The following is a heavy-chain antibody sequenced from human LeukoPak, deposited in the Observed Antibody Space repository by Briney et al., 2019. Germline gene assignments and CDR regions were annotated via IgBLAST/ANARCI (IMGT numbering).Heavy chain of an antibody. CDR1: GGSISSYY. J-gene: IGHJ3*02. CDR3: ARTPGGSSIQDAFDI. CDR2: IYYSGST. D-gene: IGHD2-2*01. Sequence: ASETLSLTCTVSGGSISSYYWSWIRQPPGKGLEGIGYIYYSGSTNYNPSLKSRVTISVDTSKNQFSLKLSSVTAADTAVYYCARTPGGSSIQDAFDIWGQGTMVTVSS. V-gene: IGHV4-59*01.